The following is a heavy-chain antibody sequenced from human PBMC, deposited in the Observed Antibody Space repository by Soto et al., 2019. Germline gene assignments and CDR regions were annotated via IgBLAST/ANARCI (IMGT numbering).Heavy chain of an antibody. J-gene: IGHJ6*02. D-gene: IGHD3-22*01. CDR3: ASGRTRSSITMIVVVDYGMDV. CDR2: INPSGGST. Sequence: GASVKVSCKASGYTFTSYYMHWVRQAPGQGLEWMGIINPSGGSTSYAQKFQGRVTMTRDTSTSTVYMELSSLRSEDTAVYYCASGRTRSSITMIVVVDYGMDVWGQGXTVTVSS. CDR1: GYTFTSYY. V-gene: IGHV1-46*01.